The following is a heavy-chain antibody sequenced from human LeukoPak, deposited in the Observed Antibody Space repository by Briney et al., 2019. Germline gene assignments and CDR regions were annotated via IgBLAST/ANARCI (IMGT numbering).Heavy chain of an antibody. CDR1: VYAFTNYA. D-gene: IGHD1-26*01. CDR3: ARPGILGAERDYYFDY. CDR2: INAGNGNT. Sequence: GASVKVSCKASVYAFTNYAIHWVRQAPGQRLQWMGWINAGNGNTEYSQKFQGRVTITRDTSASTAYMELSSLRSEDTAVYYCARPGILGAERDYYFDYWGQGTLVTVSS. J-gene: IGHJ4*02. V-gene: IGHV1-3*01.